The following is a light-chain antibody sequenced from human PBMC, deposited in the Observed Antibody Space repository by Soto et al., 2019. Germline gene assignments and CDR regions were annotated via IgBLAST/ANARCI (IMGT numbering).Light chain of an antibody. CDR2: DAS. CDR3: QQRSDWPPLT. CDR1: QNILNY. V-gene: IGKV3-11*01. J-gene: IGKJ4*01. Sequence: EIVLTQSPATLSLSPGERATLSCRASQNILNYLAWYQQKPGQAPRLLIYDASNRATGIPARFRGSGSGTDFILTISSLEPEDFAVYYCQQRSDWPPLTFGGGTKVEIK.